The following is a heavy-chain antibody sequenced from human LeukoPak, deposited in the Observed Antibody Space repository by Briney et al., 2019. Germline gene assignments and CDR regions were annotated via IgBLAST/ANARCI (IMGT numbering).Heavy chain of an antibody. CDR2: INPNSGGT. D-gene: IGHD3-10*01. CDR1: GPTFTRYY. V-gene: IGHV1-2*02. J-gene: IGHJ4*02. CDR3: ARDPLYYYGSGSYYDY. Sequence: GSSVKVSCTAAGPTFTRYYIHWVPQAPGRRLEWMGWINPNSGGTNYAQKFQGRVTMTRDTSISTAYMELSRLRSDDTAVYYCARDPLYYYGSGSYYDYWGQGTLVTVSS.